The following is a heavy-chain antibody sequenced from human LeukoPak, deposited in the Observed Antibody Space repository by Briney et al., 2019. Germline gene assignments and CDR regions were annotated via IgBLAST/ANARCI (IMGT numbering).Heavy chain of an antibody. CDR2: ISGSGVYT. CDR1: GFIFSKYA. CDR3: ARDRGRYYDSRGFYWGYYFDS. J-gene: IGHJ4*02. Sequence: GGSLRLSCGASGFIFSKYAMSWVRQAPGKGLEWVSAISGSGVYTYYADSVKGRFTISRDNSKNMIYLQMSSVRVDDTAVYYCARDRGRYYDSRGFYWGYYFDSWGQGILVTVST. V-gene: IGHV3-23*01. D-gene: IGHD3-22*01.